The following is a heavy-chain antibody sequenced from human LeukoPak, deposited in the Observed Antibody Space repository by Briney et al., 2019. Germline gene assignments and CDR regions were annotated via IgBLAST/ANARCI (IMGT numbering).Heavy chain of an antibody. CDR3: ARVGAVTYYGFRSGYQDGYYFDY. V-gene: IGHV4-4*02. CDR1: GGSISSSNW. D-gene: IGHD3-3*01. J-gene: IGHJ4*02. Sequence: SGTLSLTCAVSGGSISSSNWWGWVRQPPGKGLEWIGEIYHSGSTNYNPSLKSRVTISVDKSKNQFSLKLSSVTAADTAVYYCARVGAVTYYGFRSGYQDGYYFDYWGQGTLVTVSS. CDR2: IYHSGST.